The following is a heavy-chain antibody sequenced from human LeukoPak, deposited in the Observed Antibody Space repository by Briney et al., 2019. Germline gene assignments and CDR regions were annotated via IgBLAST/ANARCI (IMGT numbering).Heavy chain of an antibody. D-gene: IGHD3-22*01. V-gene: IGHV3-21*01. Sequence: GGSLRLSCVASGFSFSSYPMNWVRQAPGKGLEWVSSFGTRSTSIYHAGSVKGRFAISRDNAKNSLYLQMNSLRAEDTALYYCAREVSEGFDFWGQGTLVTVSS. J-gene: IGHJ4*02. CDR2: FGTRSTSI. CDR3: AREVSEGFDF. CDR1: GFSFSSYP.